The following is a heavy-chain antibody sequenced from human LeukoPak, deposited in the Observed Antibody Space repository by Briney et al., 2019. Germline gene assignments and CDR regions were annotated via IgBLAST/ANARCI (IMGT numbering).Heavy chain of an antibody. CDR1: GGSISSYY. D-gene: IGHD1-14*01. J-gene: IGHJ4*02. CDR3: ARGEPVDY. V-gene: IGHV4-59*01. CDR2: SYYSGIT. Sequence: SGTLSLTCTVSGGSISSYYWSWIRQSPGKGLEWIGYSYYSGITSYNPSLKSRVTMSVDKSKNQFSLKVNSVTAADTAVYYCARGEPVDYWGQGTLVTVSS.